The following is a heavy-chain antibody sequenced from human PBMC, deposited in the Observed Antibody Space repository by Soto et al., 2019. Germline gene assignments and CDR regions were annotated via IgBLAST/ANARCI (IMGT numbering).Heavy chain of an antibody. D-gene: IGHD2-15*01. CDR3: ARDRTVVTPSFAFDI. J-gene: IGHJ3*02. CDR1: GFTFSSYA. V-gene: IGHV3-64D*06. CDR2: ISTNGGST. Sequence: GGSLRLSCSASGFTFSSYAMHWVRQAPGKGLEYVSSISTNGGSTHYADSVKGRFTISRDNSKNTQYLQMSSLRADDTAVYYCARDRTVVTPSFAFDIWGQGTMVTVSS.